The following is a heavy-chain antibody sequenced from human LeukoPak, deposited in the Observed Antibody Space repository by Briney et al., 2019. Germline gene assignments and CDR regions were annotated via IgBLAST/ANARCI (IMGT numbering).Heavy chain of an antibody. CDR3: ARAGPPTFDP. J-gene: IGHJ5*02. CDR1: GFTFTNFE. CDR2: ISYSGSTT. Sequence: GGSLRLSCAASGFTFTNFEMNWVRQAPGKGLEWVSYISYSGSTTSYADSVKGRFTISRDNAKNSLYLQMNSLRAEDTAVYYCARAGPPTFDPWGQGTLVTVSS. V-gene: IGHV3-48*03.